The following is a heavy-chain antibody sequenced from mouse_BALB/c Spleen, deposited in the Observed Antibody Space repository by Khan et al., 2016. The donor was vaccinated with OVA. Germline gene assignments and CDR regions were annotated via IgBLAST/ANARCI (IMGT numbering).Heavy chain of an antibody. J-gene: IGHJ2*01. CDR3: DSIQRGDFDY. D-gene: IGHD2-10*02. CDR1: GYSITSDYA. CDR2: ISYSGNT. Sequence: EVQLQESGPGLVKPSQSLSLTCTVTGYSITSDYAWNWIRQFPGNKLEWMGYISYSGNTKYNPSLKSRISITRDTSKNQFFLQLNFVTTEDTAIYYCDSIQRGDFDYWGQGTTLTVSS. V-gene: IGHV3-2*02.